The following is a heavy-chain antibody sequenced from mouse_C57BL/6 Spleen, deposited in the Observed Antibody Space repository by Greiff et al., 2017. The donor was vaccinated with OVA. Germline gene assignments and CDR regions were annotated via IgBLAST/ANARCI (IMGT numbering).Heavy chain of an antibody. CDR1: GYTFTSYW. CDR2: IDPNSGGT. Sequence: QVQLQQPGAELVKPGASVKLSCKASGYTFTSYWMHWVKQRPGRGLEWIGRIDPNSGGTKYNEKFKSKATLTVDKPSSTAYMQLSSLTSEDSAVYYSERSYGSSSPWFAYWGQGTLVTVSA. V-gene: IGHV1-72*01. D-gene: IGHD1-1*01. CDR3: ERSYGSSSPWFAY. J-gene: IGHJ3*01.